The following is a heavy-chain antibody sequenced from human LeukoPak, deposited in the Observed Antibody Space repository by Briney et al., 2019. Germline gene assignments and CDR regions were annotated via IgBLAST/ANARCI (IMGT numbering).Heavy chain of an antibody. D-gene: IGHD6-19*01. CDR2: INWNGRST. CDR1: GFNFDHYG. V-gene: IGHV3-20*04. CDR3: AAALAIAVGGTTPGDY. Sequence: GGSLRLSCAASGFNFDHYGMSWVRQAPGKGLEWVSGINWNGRSTAYVDSVKGRFTISRDNAKNSLYLKMNSLRVEDTAVYYCAAALAIAVGGTTPGDYWGQGTLVTVSS. J-gene: IGHJ4*02.